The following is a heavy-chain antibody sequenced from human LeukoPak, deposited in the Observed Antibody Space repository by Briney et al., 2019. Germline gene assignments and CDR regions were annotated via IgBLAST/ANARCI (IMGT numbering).Heavy chain of an antibody. J-gene: IGHJ6*02. CDR3: ARELNYDILTGLLYYYYGMDV. CDR1: GYTFTSYD. V-gene: IGHV1-8*01. Sequence: ASVKVSCKASGYTFTSYDINWVRQATGQGLEWMGWMNPNSGNTGYAQEFQGRVTMTRNTSISTAYMELSSLRSEDTAVYYCARELNYDILTGLLYYYYGMDVWGQGTTVTVSS. D-gene: IGHD3-9*01. CDR2: MNPNSGNT.